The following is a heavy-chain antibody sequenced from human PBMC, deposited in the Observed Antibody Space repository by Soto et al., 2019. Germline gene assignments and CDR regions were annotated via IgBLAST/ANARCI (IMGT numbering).Heavy chain of an antibody. CDR2: IYYSGST. CDR1: GGSISSYY. J-gene: IGHJ4*02. V-gene: IGHV4-59*01. CDR3: ARGGRNYDFWSGYLPLDY. Sequence: SETLSLTCTVSGGSISSYYWSWIRQPPGKGLEWIGYIYYSGSTNYNPSLKSRVTISVDTSKNQFSLKLSSVTAADTAVYYCARGGRNYDFWSGYLPLDYWGQGTLVTVSS. D-gene: IGHD3-3*01.